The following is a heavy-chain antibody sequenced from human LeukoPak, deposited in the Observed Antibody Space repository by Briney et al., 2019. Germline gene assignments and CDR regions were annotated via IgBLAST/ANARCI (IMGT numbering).Heavy chain of an antibody. CDR3: AATTDIVVVPAAGVDY. J-gene: IGHJ4*02. V-gene: IGHV1-58*01. D-gene: IGHD2-2*01. CDR1: GFTFTSSA. CDR2: IVVGSGNT. Sequence: GASVKVSCKASGFTFTSSAVQWVRQARGQRLEWIGWIVVGSGNTNYAQKFQERVTITRDMSTSTAYMELSSLRSEDTAVYYCAATTDIVVVPAAGVDYWGQGTLVTVSS.